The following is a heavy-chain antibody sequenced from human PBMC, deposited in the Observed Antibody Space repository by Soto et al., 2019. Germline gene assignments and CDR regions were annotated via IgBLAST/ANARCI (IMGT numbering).Heavy chain of an antibody. J-gene: IGHJ2*01. D-gene: IGHD3-16*01. V-gene: IGHV3-23*01. CDR2: ISGGGDRT. CDR1: GFTVINYA. CDR3: ARKVLGSTSRPDWWYFDL. Sequence: EVQLLESGGGLVQPGGSLRLSSVGSGFTVINYAMNWVRQTPGKGREWVSGISGGGDRTFDADSVKGRFTISRDNSKNAVNLQMNSLRADDTAVYYCARKVLGSTSRPDWWYFDLWGRGTLVTVSS.